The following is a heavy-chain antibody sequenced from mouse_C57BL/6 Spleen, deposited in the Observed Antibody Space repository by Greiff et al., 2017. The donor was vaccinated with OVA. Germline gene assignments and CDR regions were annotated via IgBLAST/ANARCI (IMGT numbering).Heavy chain of an antibody. CDR2: IYPRSGNT. CDR1: GYTFTSYG. J-gene: IGHJ1*03. CDR3: ARDFGYPWYFDV. V-gene: IGHV1-81*01. Sequence: QVQLQQSGAELARPGASVKLSCKASGYTFTSYGISWVKQRTGQGLEWIGEIYPRSGNTYYNEKFKGKATLTADKSSSTAYMELRSLTSEDSAVYFCARDFGYPWYFDVWGTGTTVTVSS.